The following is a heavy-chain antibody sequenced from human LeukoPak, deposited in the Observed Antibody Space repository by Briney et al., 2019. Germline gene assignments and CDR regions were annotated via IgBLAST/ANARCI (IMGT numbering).Heavy chain of an antibody. CDR3: ARKLMSSRRFEY. V-gene: IGHV3-30*02. CDR1: GFAFNVFG. D-gene: IGHD2-8*01. J-gene: IGHJ4*02. Sequence: PGGSLRLSCGGSGFAFNVFGMHWIRQAPGKGLEWVAFIKSDGVFTNYAEAVKGRFTISRDNSDNTVFLQMESVRPDDTAVYYCARKLMSSRRFEYWGQGTLVTVSS. CDR2: IKSDGVFT.